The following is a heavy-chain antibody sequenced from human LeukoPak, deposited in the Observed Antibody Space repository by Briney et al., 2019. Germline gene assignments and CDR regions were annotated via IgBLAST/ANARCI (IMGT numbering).Heavy chain of an antibody. J-gene: IGHJ4*02. CDR1: GFTFNTYT. V-gene: IGHV3-21*01. Sequence: GGSLRLSCAASGFTFNTYTMNRVRQAPGKGLEWVSSISSSSSYIYYADSVKGRFTISRDNAKNSLYLQMNSLRAEDTAVYYCARVAGYCSSTSNCYSDSWAQGPLVTVSS. CDR3: ARVAGYCSSTSNCYSDS. CDR2: ISSSSSYI. D-gene: IGHD2-2*01.